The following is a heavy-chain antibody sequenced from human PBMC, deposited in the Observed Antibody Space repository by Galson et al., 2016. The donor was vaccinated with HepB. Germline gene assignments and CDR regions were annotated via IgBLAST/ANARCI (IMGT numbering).Heavy chain of an antibody. CDR2: MNPNSGNT. J-gene: IGHJ4*02. Sequence: SVKVSCKASGYSFSDYDFAWVRQVPGQGLEWMGWMNPNSGNTGYAQRLRGRIAMTRDASTNTAYMELSRLRSEDTAVYYCARAIRYELLTEYWGRGTLVTVSS. CDR1: GYSFSDYD. D-gene: IGHD3-9*01. CDR3: ARAIRYELLTEY. V-gene: IGHV1-8*01.